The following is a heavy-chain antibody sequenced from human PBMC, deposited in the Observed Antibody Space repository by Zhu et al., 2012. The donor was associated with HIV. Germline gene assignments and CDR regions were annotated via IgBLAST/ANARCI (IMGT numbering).Heavy chain of an antibody. CDR2: IYHSGST. Sequence: QVQLQESGPGLVKPSETLSLTCAVSGYSISSGYYWGWIRQPPGKGLEWIGSIYHSGSTYYNPSLKSRVTISVDTSKNQFSLKLSSVTAADTAVYYCARDSVGIYYGFGETDPINNWFDPWAREPWSPSP. CDR3: ARDSVGIYYGFGETDPINNWFDP. D-gene: IGHD3-10*01. CDR1: GYSISSGYY. J-gene: IGHJ5*02. V-gene: IGHV4-38-2*02.